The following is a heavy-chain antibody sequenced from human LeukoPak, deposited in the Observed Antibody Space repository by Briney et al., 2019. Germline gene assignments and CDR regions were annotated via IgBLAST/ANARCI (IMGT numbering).Heavy chain of an antibody. CDR3: ARKNEYYYGSGSYLRWFDP. D-gene: IGHD3-10*01. CDR1: GFTFDDYA. V-gene: IGHV3-9*01. CDR2: ISWNSGSI. J-gene: IGHJ5*02. Sequence: PGGSLRLSCAASGFTFDDYAMHWVRQAPGKGLEWVSGISWNSGSIGYADSVKGRFTISRDNAKNSLYLQMNSLRAEDTAVYYCARKNEYYYGSGSYLRWFDPWGQGTLVTVSS.